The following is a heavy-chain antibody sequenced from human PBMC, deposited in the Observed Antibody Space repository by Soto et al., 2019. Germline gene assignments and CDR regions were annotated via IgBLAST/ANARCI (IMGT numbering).Heavy chain of an antibody. CDR2: IYYSGST. D-gene: IGHD2-21*02. CDR1: GGSVSSGSYY. Sequence: QVQLQESGPGLVKPSETLSLTCTVSGGSVSSGSYYWSWIRQPPGKGLEWIGYIYYSGSTNYNPSLKSRVTISVDTSKNQFSLKLSSVTAADTAVYYCARDTVVVTANWYFDLWGRGTLVTVSS. J-gene: IGHJ2*01. V-gene: IGHV4-61*01. CDR3: ARDTVVVTANWYFDL.